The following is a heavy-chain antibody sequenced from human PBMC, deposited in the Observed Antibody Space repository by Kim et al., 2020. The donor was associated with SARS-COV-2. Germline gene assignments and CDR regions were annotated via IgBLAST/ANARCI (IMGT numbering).Heavy chain of an antibody. J-gene: IGHJ6*01. Sequence: GGSLRLSCAASGFSINNYGMHWVRHAPGKGLEWVAFISYEGSKKQYLDSLKGRFTISRDYSKNTLYLQMNSLTAEDTAVYYCAIQGYIFGLNTYYGMDLWRQGTAVTVSS. CDR1: GFSINNYG. D-gene: IGHD5-12*01. V-gene: IGHV3-30*03. CDR2: ISYEGSKK. CDR3: AIQGYIFGLNTYYGMDL.